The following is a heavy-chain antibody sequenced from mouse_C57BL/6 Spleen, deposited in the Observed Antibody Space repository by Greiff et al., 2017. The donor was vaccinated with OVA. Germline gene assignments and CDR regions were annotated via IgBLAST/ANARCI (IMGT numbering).Heavy chain of an antibody. D-gene: IGHD1-1*01. V-gene: IGHV1-52*01. Sequence: QVQLQQPGAELVRPGSSVKLSCKASGYTFTSYWMHWVKQRPIQGLEWIGNIDPSDSETHYNQKFKDKATLTVDKSSSTAYMQLSSLTSEDSAVYYCARSLYYYGSSLYYAMDYWGQGTSVTVSS. CDR3: ARSLYYYGSSLYYAMDY. CDR1: GYTFTSYW. J-gene: IGHJ4*01. CDR2: IDPSDSET.